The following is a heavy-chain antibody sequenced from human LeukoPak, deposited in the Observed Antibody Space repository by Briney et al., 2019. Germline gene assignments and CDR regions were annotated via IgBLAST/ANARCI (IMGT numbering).Heavy chain of an antibody. CDR3: AKPYYDFWSGYPDY. V-gene: IGHV3-30*18. J-gene: IGHJ4*02. D-gene: IGHD3-3*01. Sequence: GGSLRLSCAASGFTFSSYGMHWVRQAPGKGLEWVAVISYDGSNKYYADSVKGRFTISRDNSKNMLYLQMNSLRAEDTAVYYCAKPYYDFWSGYPDYWGQGTLVTVSS. CDR2: ISYDGSNK. CDR1: GFTFSSYG.